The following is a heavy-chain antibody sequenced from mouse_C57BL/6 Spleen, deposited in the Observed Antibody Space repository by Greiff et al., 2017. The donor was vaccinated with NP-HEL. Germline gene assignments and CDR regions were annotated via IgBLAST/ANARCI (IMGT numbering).Heavy chain of an antibody. D-gene: IGHD2-5*01. V-gene: IGHV1-64*01. CDR3: ATYYSNYEYYAMDY. CDR1: GYTFTSYW. Sequence: QVQLQQPGAELVKPGASVKLSCKASGYTFTSYWMHWVKQRPGQGLEWIGMIHPNSGSTNYNEKFKSKATLTVDKSSSTAYMQLSSLTSEDSAVYYCATYYSNYEYYAMDYWGQGTSVTVSS. CDR2: IHPNSGST. J-gene: IGHJ4*01.